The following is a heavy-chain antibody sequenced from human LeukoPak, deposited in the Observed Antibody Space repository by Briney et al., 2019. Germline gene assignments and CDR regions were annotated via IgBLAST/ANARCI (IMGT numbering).Heavy chain of an antibody. CDR1: GFTFSSYG. D-gene: IGHD3-22*01. Sequence: GRSLRLSCAASGFTFSSYGMHWVRQAPGKGLEWVAVISYDGGNKYYADSVKGRFTISRDNSKNTLYLQMNSLRAEDTAVYYCAKDSTYYYDSSGYYYEYYYYGMDVWGQGTTVTVSS. J-gene: IGHJ6*02. V-gene: IGHV3-30*18. CDR2: ISYDGGNK. CDR3: AKDSTYYYDSSGYYYEYYYYGMDV.